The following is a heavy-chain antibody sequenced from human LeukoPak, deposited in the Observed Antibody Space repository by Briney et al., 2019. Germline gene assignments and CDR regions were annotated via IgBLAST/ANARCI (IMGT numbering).Heavy chain of an antibody. V-gene: IGHV3-21*01. J-gene: IGHJ6*02. CDR1: GFTFSSYS. CDR2: ISSSSSYI. D-gene: IGHD3-3*01. Sequence: PGGSLRLSCAASGFTFSSYSMNWVRQAPGKGLDWVSSISSSSSYIYYADSVKGRFTISRDNAKNSLFLHMTSLRAEDTAVYYCASLDFWSGKDYYYGMDVWGQGTTVTVSS. CDR3: ASLDFWSGKDYYYGMDV.